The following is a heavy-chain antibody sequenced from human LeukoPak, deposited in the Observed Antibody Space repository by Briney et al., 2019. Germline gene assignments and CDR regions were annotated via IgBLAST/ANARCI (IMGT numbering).Heavy chain of an antibody. CDR1: GYTFTGYY. CDR2: INPNSGGT. Sequence: ASVKVSCKASGYTFTGYYMHWVRQAPGQGLEWMGWINPNSGGTNYAQKFQGRVTMTRDTTISTAYMELSRLRSDDTAVYYCARDRSKYGSGSYLGAFDIWGRGTMVTVSS. CDR3: ARDRSKYGSGSYLGAFDI. D-gene: IGHD3-10*01. J-gene: IGHJ3*02. V-gene: IGHV1-2*02.